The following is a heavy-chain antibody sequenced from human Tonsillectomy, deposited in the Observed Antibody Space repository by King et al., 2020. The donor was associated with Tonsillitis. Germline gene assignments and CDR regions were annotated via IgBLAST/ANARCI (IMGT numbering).Heavy chain of an antibody. D-gene: IGHD3-10*02. CDR2: IDRTGSTI. Sequence: VQLVESGGGLVQPGGSLRLSCAASGFTFSNYTMNWVRQAPGKGLEWLSYIDRTGSTIFYADSVKGRFTISRDNAKNSLYLQMDSLRAEDTALYYCARRHVLDIWGRGTMVTVSS. V-gene: IGHV3-48*04. CDR1: GFTFSNYT. J-gene: IGHJ3*02. CDR3: ARRHVLDI.